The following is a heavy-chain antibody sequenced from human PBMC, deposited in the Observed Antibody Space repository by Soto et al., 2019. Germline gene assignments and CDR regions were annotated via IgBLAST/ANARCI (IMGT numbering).Heavy chain of an antibody. CDR3: ARGWGRIFDY. CDR1: GGSFSGYY. J-gene: IGHJ4*02. D-gene: IGHD7-27*01. V-gene: IGHV4-34*01. CDR2: INHSGGA. Sequence: QVQLQQWGAGLLKPSETLSLTCAVYGGSFSGYYWNWIRQPPGKGLEWIGEINHSGGANYNPSLKSRVTISVDTSTNQFSLKLSSVTAADTAVYYCARGWGRIFDYWGQGTLVTVSS.